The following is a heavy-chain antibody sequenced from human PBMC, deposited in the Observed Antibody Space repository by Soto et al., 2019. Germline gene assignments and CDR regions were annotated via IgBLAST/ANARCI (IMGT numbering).Heavy chain of an antibody. V-gene: IGHV4-31*03. D-gene: IGHD4-17*01. CDR2: IYYSGST. J-gene: IGHJ4*02. CDR1: GGSISSGGYY. Sequence: SETLSLTCTVSGGSISSGGYYWSWIRQHPGKGLEWIGYIYYSGSTYYNPSLKSRVTISVDTSKNQFSLKLSSVTAADTAVYYCARDKGTVTSRTTKGYYFDYWGQGNLVPVSS. CDR3: ARDKGTVTSRTTKGYYFDY.